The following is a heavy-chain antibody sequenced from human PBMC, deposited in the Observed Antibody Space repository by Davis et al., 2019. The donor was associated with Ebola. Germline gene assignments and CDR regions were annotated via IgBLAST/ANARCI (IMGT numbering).Heavy chain of an antibody. D-gene: IGHD4-17*01. J-gene: IGHJ4*02. CDR3: ARAKGDYGDYSPFDH. CDR2: IIPIFGTA. V-gene: IGHV1-69*06. CDR1: GGTFSSYA. Sequence: AASVKVSCKASGGTFSSYAISWVRQAPGQGLEWMGGIIPIFGTANYAQKFQGRVTITADKSTGTAYMEVRSLTSEDTAVYYCARAKGDYGDYSPFDHWGQGTLVTVSS.